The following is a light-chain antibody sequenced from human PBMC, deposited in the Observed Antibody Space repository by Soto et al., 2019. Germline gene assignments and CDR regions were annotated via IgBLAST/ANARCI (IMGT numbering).Light chain of an antibody. CDR2: DVN. CDR1: SSDVGGYNS. Sequence: QSALTQPASVSGSPGESITISCTGTSSDVGGYNSVSWHQQHPGKAPKLLVYDVNNRPSGVSNRFSGSKSGNTASLTISGLQAEDEADYYCASYTSRSTLAFGGGTQLPS. V-gene: IGLV2-14*03. J-gene: IGLJ2*01. CDR3: ASYTSRSTLA.